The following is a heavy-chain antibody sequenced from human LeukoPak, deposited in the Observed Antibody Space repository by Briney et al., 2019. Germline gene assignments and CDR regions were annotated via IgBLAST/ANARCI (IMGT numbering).Heavy chain of an antibody. CDR1: RVSISNYY. V-gene: IGHV4-59*01. J-gene: IGHJ3*02. CDR2: MYYSGST. D-gene: IGHD3-10*01. Sequence: ASETLSLTCTVSRVSISNYYWGWIRQPPGKRLEWIGNMYYSGSTYYNPSIKSRVTISVDTSKNQFSLKLSSVTAADTAVYYCARVDGRYYYGSGSYSLALDAFDIWGQGTMVTVSS. CDR3: ARVDGRYYYGSGSYSLALDAFDI.